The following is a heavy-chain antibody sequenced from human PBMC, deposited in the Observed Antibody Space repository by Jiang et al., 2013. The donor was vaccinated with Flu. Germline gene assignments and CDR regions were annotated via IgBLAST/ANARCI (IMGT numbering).Heavy chain of an antibody. CDR3: ANRGGFYCGGDCYYGDY. J-gene: IGHJ4*02. CDR1: GFTFSSYA. V-gene: IGHV3-23*01. CDR2: ISGSGGST. Sequence: VQLLESGGGLVQPGGSLRLSCAASGFTFSSYAMSWVRQAPGKGLEWVSAISGSGGSTYYADSVKGRFTISRDNSKNTLYLQMNSLRAEDTAVYYCANRGGFYCGGDCYYGDYWGQGTLVTVSS. D-gene: IGHD2-21*02.